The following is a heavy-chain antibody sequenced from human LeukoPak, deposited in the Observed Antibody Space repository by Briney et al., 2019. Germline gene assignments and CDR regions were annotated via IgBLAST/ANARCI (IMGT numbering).Heavy chain of an antibody. Sequence: ASVKVSCKASGYTFTGYYMHWVRQAPGQGLEWMGWINPNSGGTNYAQKFQGRVTMTRDTPISTAYMELSRLRSDDTAVYYCARVQYSSGFYYYMDVWGKGTTVTVSS. CDR2: INPNSGGT. V-gene: IGHV1-2*02. CDR3: ARVQYSSGFYYYMDV. CDR1: GYTFTGYY. D-gene: IGHD6-19*01. J-gene: IGHJ6*03.